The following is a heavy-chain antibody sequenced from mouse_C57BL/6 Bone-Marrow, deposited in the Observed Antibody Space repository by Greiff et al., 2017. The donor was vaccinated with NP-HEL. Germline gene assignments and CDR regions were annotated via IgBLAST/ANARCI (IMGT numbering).Heavy chain of an antibody. CDR1: GYTFTSYW. D-gene: IGHD2-1*01. V-gene: IGHV1-55*01. J-gene: IGHJ1*03. CDR3: ARSRYGNFYWYFDV. Sequence: VQLQQPGAELVKPGASVKMSCKASGYTFTSYWITWVKQRPGQGLEWIGDIYPGSGSTNYNEKFKSKATLTVDTSSSTAYMQLSSLTSEDSAVYYCARSRYGNFYWYFDVWDTGTTVTVSS. CDR2: IYPGSGST.